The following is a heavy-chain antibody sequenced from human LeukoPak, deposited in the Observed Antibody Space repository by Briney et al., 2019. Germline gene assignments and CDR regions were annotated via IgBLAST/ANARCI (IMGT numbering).Heavy chain of an antibody. V-gene: IGHV4-39*01. CDR2: IYYSKNT. CDR1: GGSISSSSAY. Sequence: TSETLSLTCTVSGGSISSSSAYWGWIRQPPGKGLEWIGSIYYSKNTYYNPSLKSRVTISADTSKNQFSLTLGSVSATDTAVYYCVSPRGFSYGYFDYWGQGTLVTVSS. J-gene: IGHJ4*02. CDR3: VSPRGFSYGYFDY. D-gene: IGHD5-18*01.